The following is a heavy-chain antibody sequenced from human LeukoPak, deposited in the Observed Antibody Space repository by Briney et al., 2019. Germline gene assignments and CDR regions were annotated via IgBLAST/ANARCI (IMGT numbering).Heavy chain of an antibody. CDR3: ARERVIAATGDGFDS. D-gene: IGHD6-25*01. J-gene: IGHJ4*02. CDR1: GFTLSDYS. V-gene: IGHV3-48*02. CDR2: ISSSSTTI. Sequence: GGSLRLSCAASGFTLSDYSMNWVRQAPGKGLEWVSYISSSSTTIFYADSVKGRFTISRDNAKNSLFLQMNGLRDEDTALYYCARERVIAATGDGFDSWGQGTLVTVSS.